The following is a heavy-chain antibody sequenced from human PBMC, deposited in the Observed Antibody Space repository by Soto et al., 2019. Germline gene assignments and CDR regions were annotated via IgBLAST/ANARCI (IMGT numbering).Heavy chain of an antibody. D-gene: IGHD3-10*01. CDR3: AKDRHYPRDYFHY. CDR2: IKDVEIYK. CDR1: GFTFSNYV. J-gene: IGHJ4*02. Sequence: GGSLRLSCIASGFTFSNYVMNWVRLAPGKGLEWVSIIKDVEIYKNYADSVKGRFTISRDNSRNTVFLHMDSLSAEDTAVYYCAKDRHYPRDYFHYCGQGTLVTVSS. V-gene: IGHV3-23*01.